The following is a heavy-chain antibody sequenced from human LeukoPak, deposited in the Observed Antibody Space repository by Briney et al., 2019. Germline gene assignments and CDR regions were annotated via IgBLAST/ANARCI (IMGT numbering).Heavy chain of an antibody. CDR3: AREWFGELTNWFDP. CDR1: GFTFSSYW. D-gene: IGHD3-10*01. CDR2: INSDGSRT. Sequence: QSGGSLRLSCAASGFTFSSYWMHWVRQAPGKGLVWVSRINSDGSRTSYADSVKGRFTISRDNAKNTLYLQMNSLRAEDTAVYYCAREWFGELTNWFDPWGQGTLVTVSS. V-gene: IGHV3-74*01. J-gene: IGHJ5*02.